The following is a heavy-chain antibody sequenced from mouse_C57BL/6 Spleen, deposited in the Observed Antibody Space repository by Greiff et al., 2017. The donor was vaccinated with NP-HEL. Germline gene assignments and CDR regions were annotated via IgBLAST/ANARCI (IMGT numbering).Heavy chain of an antibody. J-gene: IGHJ2*01. Sequence: VQLQQSGTVLARPGASVKMSCKTSGYTFTSYWMHWVKQRPGQGLEWIGAIYPGNSDTSYNQKFKGKAKLTADTSASTAYMELSSLTNEDSAVYYCTRSYTPGYYFDYWGQGTTLTVSS. CDR2: IYPGNSDT. CDR3: TRSYTPGYYFDY. V-gene: IGHV1-5*01. D-gene: IGHD1-1*01. CDR1: GYTFTSYW.